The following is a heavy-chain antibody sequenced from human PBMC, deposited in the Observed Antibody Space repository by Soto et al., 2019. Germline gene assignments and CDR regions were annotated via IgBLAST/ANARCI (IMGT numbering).Heavy chain of an antibody. J-gene: IGHJ5*02. D-gene: IGHD1-7*01. V-gene: IGHV2-5*01. CDR3: AHGWNYGWFDP. Sequence: GLDLEFLALFYWNDDKRYSPSLKSRLTITKDTSKNQVVLTVTNMDPVDTATYSCAHGWNYGWFDPWGQGTLVTVSS. CDR2: FYWNDDK.